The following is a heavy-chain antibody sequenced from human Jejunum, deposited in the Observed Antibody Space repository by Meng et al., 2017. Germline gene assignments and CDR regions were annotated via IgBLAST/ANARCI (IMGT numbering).Heavy chain of an antibody. J-gene: IGHJ4*02. CDR1: GDFTSRRDR. CDR3: ARGVLERYFDY. V-gene: IGHV4-4*02. CDR2: VWHSGAT. D-gene: IGHD3-10*01. Sequence: HVHLQESGPGLVEPSGTLSLPCAVSGDFTSRRDRWTWVRQAPGRGLEWIGEVWHSGATYYNPSLESRLTISIDTSNNRFSLELSSATAADTAVYYCARGVLERYFDYWGQGALVTVSS.